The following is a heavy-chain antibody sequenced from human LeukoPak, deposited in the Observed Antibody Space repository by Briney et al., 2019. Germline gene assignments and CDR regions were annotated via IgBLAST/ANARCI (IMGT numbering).Heavy chain of an antibody. D-gene: IGHD1-1*01. V-gene: IGHV4-39*07. Sequence: SEALSLTCTCSGGSISSSNYYWGWIRQPPGKGLEWIWSIYYSGSTYYSPSLKSRVTISVDTSKNQLSLQLSSVTAADTAVYYCTRATGAGLTHYWGQGALVTVSS. CDR1: GGSISSSNYY. J-gene: IGHJ4*02. CDR3: TRATGAGLTHY. CDR2: IYYSGST.